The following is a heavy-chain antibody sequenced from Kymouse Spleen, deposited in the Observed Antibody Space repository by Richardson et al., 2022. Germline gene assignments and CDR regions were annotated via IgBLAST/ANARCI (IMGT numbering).Heavy chain of an antibody. Sequence: EVQLVESGGGLVKPGGSLRLSCAASGFTFSNAWMSWVRQAPGKGLEWVGRIKSKTDGGTTDYAAPVKGRFTISRDDSKNTLYLQMNSLKTEDTAVYYCTTGSSSSKGYYYYGMDVWGQGTTVTVSS. J-gene: IGHJ6*02. CDR2: IKSKTDGGTT. CDR1: GFTFSNAW. V-gene: IGHV3-15*01. CDR3: TTGSSSSKGYYYYGMDV. D-gene: IGHD6-6*01.